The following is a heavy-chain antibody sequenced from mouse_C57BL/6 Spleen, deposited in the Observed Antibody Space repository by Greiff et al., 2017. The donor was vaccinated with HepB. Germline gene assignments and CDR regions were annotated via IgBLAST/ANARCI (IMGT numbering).Heavy chain of an antibody. CDR2: INPNYGTT. CDR3: ARNPYYYSSSYWYFDV. J-gene: IGHJ1*03. V-gene: IGHV1-39*01. D-gene: IGHD1-1*01. Sequence: EVQLQESGPELVKPGASVKISCTASGYSFTDYNMNWVKQSNGKSLEWIGVINPNYGTTSYNQKFKGKATLTVDQSSSTAYVQLNSLSSEDSAAYYCARNPYYYSSSYWYFDVWGTGTTVTVSS. CDR1: GYSFTDYN.